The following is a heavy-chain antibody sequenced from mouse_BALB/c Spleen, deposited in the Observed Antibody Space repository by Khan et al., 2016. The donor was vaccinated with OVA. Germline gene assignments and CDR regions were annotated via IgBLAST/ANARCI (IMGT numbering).Heavy chain of an antibody. V-gene: IGHV9-4*02. CDR3: ARGGAVYHRNSGGAMDY. D-gene: IGHD2-1*01. CDR1: GYTFTTAG. CDR2: INTHSGVP. Sequence: QIQLVQSGPELKKPGETVRISCKASGYTFTTAGMQWVQKMPGKGLKWIGWINTHSGVPKYAEDFKGRFAFSLETSASTAYLQITNLKNEDTATDFCARGGAVYHRNSGGAMDYWGQGTSVTVSA. J-gene: IGHJ4*01.